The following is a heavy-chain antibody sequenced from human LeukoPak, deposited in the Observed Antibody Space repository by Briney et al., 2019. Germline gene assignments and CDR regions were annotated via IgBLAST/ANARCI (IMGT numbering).Heavy chain of an antibody. D-gene: IGHD5-18*01. J-gene: IGHJ4*02. CDR2: ISHSTTYI. CDR3: ARGNGYRYAHFDY. Sequence: GGSLRLSCAATEFTFSDYTINWVRQAPGKGLEWVSSISHSTTYIYYADTVKGRFTISRDNGRKLLYLQMSSLRVDDTAVYYCARGNGYRYAHFDYWGQGTLVTVSS. CDR1: EFTFSDYT. V-gene: IGHV3-21*01.